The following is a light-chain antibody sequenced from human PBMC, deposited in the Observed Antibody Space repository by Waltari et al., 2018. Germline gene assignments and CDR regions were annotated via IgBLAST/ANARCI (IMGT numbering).Light chain of an antibody. CDR3: NSYTGSSSWV. J-gene: IGLJ3*02. CDR2: DVF. V-gene: IGLV2-14*03. Sequence: QSALTPPASVSGSPGQSIPIPCTGTSSAVGFYNYVSWYQQYPGKAPKLIIYDVFQRPSGGSNRFSGSKSGNTASLTISGLQTEDEGDYYCNSYTGSSSWVFGGGTKLTVL. CDR1: SSAVGFYNY.